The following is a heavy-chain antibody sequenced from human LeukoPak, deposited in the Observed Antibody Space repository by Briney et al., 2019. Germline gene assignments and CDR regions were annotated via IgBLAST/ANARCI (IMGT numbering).Heavy chain of an antibody. D-gene: IGHD6-13*01. V-gene: IGHV4-34*01. CDR2: INHSGST. CDR1: GGSFSGYY. CDR3: ARGSIAAAGIRDHSSGIDY. Sequence: KPSETLSLTCAVYGGSFSGYYWSWIRQPPGKGLEWIGEINHSGSTNYNPSLKSRVTISVDTSKNQFSLKLSSVTAADTAVYYCARGSIAAAGIRDHSSGIDYWGQGTLVTVSS. J-gene: IGHJ4*02.